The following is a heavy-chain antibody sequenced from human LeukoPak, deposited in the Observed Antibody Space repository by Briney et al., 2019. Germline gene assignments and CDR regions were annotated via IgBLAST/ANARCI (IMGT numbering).Heavy chain of an antibody. V-gene: IGHV1-2*02. CDR1: GYTFTGYY. CDR2: INPNSGDT. J-gene: IGHJ4*02. CDR3: ARSQIHDY. Sequence: ASVHVSRKASGYTFTGYYMHWVRQAPGQGLEWMGWINPNSGDTKYAQNFQGRVTMTRDTSIITAYMELSSLRSDDTAVYYCARSQIHDYWGQGTLVTVPS.